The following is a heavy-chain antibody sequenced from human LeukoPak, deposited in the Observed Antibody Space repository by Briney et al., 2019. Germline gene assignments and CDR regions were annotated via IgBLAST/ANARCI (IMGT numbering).Heavy chain of an antibody. Sequence: SQTLSLTCAISGDSVSSNSVAWNWIRQSPSRGLEWLGRTYYRSKWYNDYAVSVKSRITINPDTSKNHFSLQLNSVTPEGTAVYYCARDGLGSSWYAISAFDIWGQGTMVTVSS. J-gene: IGHJ3*02. CDR1: GDSVSSNSVA. V-gene: IGHV6-1*01. CDR2: TYYRSKWYN. D-gene: IGHD6-13*01. CDR3: ARDGLGSSWYAISAFDI.